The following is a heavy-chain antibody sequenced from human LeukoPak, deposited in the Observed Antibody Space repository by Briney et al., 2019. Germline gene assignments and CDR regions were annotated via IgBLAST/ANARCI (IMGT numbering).Heavy chain of an antibody. V-gene: IGHV1-69*13. CDR3: ARDPGRGYDYVWGSYRPFDY. Sequence: VKVSCKASGGTFSSYAISWVRQAPGQGLEWMGGIIPIFGTANYAQKFQGRVTMTRDTSTSTVYMELSSLRSEDTAVYYCARDPGRGYDYVWGSYRPFDYWGQGTLVTVSS. J-gene: IGHJ4*02. CDR1: GGTFSSYA. CDR2: IIPIFGTA. D-gene: IGHD3-16*02.